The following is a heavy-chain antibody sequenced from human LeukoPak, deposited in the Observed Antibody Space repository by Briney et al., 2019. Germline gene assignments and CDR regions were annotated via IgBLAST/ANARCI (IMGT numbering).Heavy chain of an antibody. CDR2: IIPIFGTA. CDR3: ARTWIHKNWFDP. Sequence: ASVKVSCKASGYTFTSYGISWVRQAPGQGLEWMGGIIPIFGTANYAQKFQGRVTITADESTSTAYMELSSLRPEDTAVYYCARTWIHKNWFDPWGQGSLVTVSS. CDR1: GYTFTSYG. V-gene: IGHV1-69*13. D-gene: IGHD5-12*01. J-gene: IGHJ5*02.